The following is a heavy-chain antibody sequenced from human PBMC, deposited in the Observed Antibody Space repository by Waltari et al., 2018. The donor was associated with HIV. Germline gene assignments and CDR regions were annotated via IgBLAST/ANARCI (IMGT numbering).Heavy chain of an antibody. J-gene: IGHJ4*02. Sequence: VHLQESGPGLVGPSETLSLICSVSDGSISRNPWTLIRQAPGKGLEWIGSLYYGGKSHYNPSLRSRVTMSVDTSQNQLSLKMTTATAADTALFYCARGAYDYVWWSYRFFLWDYWGQGVPVTVSS. CDR2: LYYGGKS. D-gene: IGHD3-16*02. V-gene: IGHV4-59*01. CDR1: DGSISRNP. CDR3: ARGAYDYVWWSYRFFLWDY.